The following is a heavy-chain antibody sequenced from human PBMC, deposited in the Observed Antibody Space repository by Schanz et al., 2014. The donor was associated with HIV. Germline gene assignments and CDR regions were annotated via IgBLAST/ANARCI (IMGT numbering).Heavy chain of an antibody. V-gene: IGHV3-30*03. D-gene: IGHD5-18*01. J-gene: IGHJ6*02. Sequence: QVQLVESGGGVVQPGRSLRLSCTASGFTFSTFGMHWVRQVPGKGLECVAVISYDGTKKYYADSVKGRFTISRDNSKNTLYLQMNSLRAEDTAVYYCARDNSFGYSYYGMDVWGQGTTVTVSS. CDR2: ISYDGTKK. CDR1: GFTFSTFG. CDR3: ARDNSFGYSYYGMDV.